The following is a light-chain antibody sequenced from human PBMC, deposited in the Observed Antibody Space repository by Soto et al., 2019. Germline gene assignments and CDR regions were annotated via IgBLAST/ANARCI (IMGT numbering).Light chain of an antibody. J-gene: IGKJ1*01. V-gene: IGKV3-20*01. CDR1: QYISTK. CDR3: QQYGDSPWT. CDR2: CAF. Sequence: VLTQSPDSLSLSPGERATLSCRASQYISTKLAWYQQKPGQAPRLLFSCAFNRPTDTPDRFSGSGSGTDFALIISGLEAEDFAMSYCQQYGDSPWTFGQATNVDIK.